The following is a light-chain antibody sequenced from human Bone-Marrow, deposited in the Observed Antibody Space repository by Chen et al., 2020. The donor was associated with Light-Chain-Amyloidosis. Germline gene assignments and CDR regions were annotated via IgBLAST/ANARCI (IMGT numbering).Light chain of an antibody. V-gene: IGLV2-14*03. J-gene: IGLJ1*01. CDR1: SSDVGGYNY. Sequence: QSALTQPASVSGSPGQSITISCTGTSSDVGGYNYVSWYQQHPGKAPKLMIYDVGNRPSGVSNRFSGSKSGNTASLTISGLQAEDEADYYCSSYTSSSPLYVFGTGTKVTVL. CDR3: SSYTSSSPLYV. CDR2: DVG.